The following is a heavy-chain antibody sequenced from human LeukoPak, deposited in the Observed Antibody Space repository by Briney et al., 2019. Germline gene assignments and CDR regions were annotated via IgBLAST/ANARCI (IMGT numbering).Heavy chain of an antibody. CDR3: ARHIRLYSSSPGQIDY. V-gene: IGHV5-51*01. Sequence: GESLKISCKGSGYSFTSYWIGWVRQMPGKGLEWMGIIYPGDSDTRYSPSFQGQVTISADKSMSTAYLQWSSLKASDTAMYYCARHIRLYSSSPGQIDYWGQGTLVTVSS. D-gene: IGHD6-13*01. CDR2: IYPGDSDT. J-gene: IGHJ4*02. CDR1: GYSFTSYW.